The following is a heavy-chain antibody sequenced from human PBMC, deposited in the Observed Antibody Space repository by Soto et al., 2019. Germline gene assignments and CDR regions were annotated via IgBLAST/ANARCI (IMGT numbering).Heavy chain of an antibody. CDR3: ARGIGFGGLYFDY. CDR2: ISAHNGNT. D-gene: IGHD1-26*01. J-gene: IGHJ4*02. Sequence: ASVKVSCKASGFSLSTYGITWVRQAPGQGLEWVAWISAHNGNTNYAQELQGRLTVTTDTTTGTAYMDLRSLISDDTAMYYCARGIGFGGLYFDYWGQGTPVTVSS. CDR1: GFSLSTYG. V-gene: IGHV1-18*01.